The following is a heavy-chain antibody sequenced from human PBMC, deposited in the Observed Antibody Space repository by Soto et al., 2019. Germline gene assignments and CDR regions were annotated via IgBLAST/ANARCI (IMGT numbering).Heavy chain of an antibody. J-gene: IGHJ6*02. CDR2: IYDTGISGYTPST. CDR1: GGSITSSY. CDR3: ARGEDAFFDYGLHG. Sequence: PSETLSLTCTVSGGSITSSYWSWIRRPPGKGLEWIAYIYDTGISGYTPSTSYNPSLKSRVNMSVDTSKSQFSLKLTSVTAAGTAVYYCARGEDAFFDYGLHGWGQGITVT. V-gene: IGHV4-59*01.